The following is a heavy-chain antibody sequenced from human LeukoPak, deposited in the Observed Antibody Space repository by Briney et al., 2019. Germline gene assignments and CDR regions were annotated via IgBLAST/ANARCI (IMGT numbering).Heavy chain of an antibody. Sequence: PGGSLRLSCAASGFTFSNYAMSWVRQAPGKGLEWVSSISDGGGKTYYADSVKGRFTLSRDNSKNTLSLQMNSLRAEDTAVYYCARTGVSGSYDSSGWSPQYFQHWGQGTLVTVSS. J-gene: IGHJ1*01. CDR3: ARTGVSGSYDSSGWSPQYFQH. CDR2: ISDGGGKT. CDR1: GFTFSNYA. V-gene: IGHV3-23*01. D-gene: IGHD6-19*01.